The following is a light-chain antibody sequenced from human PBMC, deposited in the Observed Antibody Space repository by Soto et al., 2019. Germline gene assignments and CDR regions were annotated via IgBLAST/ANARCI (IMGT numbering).Light chain of an antibody. V-gene: IGKV1-8*01. J-gene: IGKJ1*01. CDR2: AAS. CDR3: QQYYSYPRA. Sequence: AIRMTQSPSSFSASTGDRVTITCRASQGINTYLAWYQLKPGKAPKLLIYAASTLQSGVPSRFSGGGAGTDFTLTISRLQSEDFATYYCQQYYSYPRAFGQGTKVEIK. CDR1: QGINTY.